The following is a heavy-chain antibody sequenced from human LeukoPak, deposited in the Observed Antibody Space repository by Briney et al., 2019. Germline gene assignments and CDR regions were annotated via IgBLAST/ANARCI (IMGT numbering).Heavy chain of an antibody. D-gene: IGHD1-26*01. V-gene: IGHV4-59*01. Sequence: PSETLSLTCTVSGGSISSYYWSWIRQPPKKGLEWIGYIYYSGSANYNPSLKSRVTISVDTSKNQFSLKLSSVTAADTAVYYCARELDRNDYSGSYFDWGQGTLVTVSS. CDR1: GGSISSYY. J-gene: IGHJ4*02. CDR2: IYYSGSA. CDR3: ARELDRNDYSGSYFD.